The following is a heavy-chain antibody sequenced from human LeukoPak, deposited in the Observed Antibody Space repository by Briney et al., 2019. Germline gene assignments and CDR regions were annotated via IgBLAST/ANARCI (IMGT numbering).Heavy chain of an antibody. CDR1: GFTFSSYW. Sequence: GGSLRLSCAASGFTFSSYWMSWVRQAPGKGLEWVSSITRSSYIYYVDSVKGRFTISRDNAKNSLYLQMNSLRAEDTAVYYCAGYVSSGRRDAFDIWGQGTMVTVSS. CDR2: ITRSSYI. V-gene: IGHV3-21*01. D-gene: IGHD3-22*01. J-gene: IGHJ3*02. CDR3: AGYVSSGRRDAFDI.